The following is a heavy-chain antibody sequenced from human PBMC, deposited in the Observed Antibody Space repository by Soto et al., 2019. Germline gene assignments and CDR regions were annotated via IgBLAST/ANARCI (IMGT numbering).Heavy chain of an antibody. J-gene: IGHJ4*02. CDR2: ISAYNGNT. CDR3: AREGGDIVVVPAAGCFDY. D-gene: IGHD2-2*01. V-gene: IGHV1-18*04. CDR1: GYTFTSYG. Sequence: VASVKVSCKASGYTFTSYGISWVRQAPGQGLEWMGWISAYNGNTNYAQKLQGRVTMTTDTSTSTAYMELRSLRSDDTAVYYCAREGGDIVVVPAAGCFDYWGQGTLVTVSS.